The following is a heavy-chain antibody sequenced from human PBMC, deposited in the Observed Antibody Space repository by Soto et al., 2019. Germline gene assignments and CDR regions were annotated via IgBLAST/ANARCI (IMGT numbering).Heavy chain of an antibody. D-gene: IGHD5-12*01. CDR3: ARRRTYSGYSSAFDL. Sequence: SETLSLTCTVSDDSITTYYWSWIRQPPGKGLEWIAYIYYSGSTNYNPSLKSRATISVDTSKNQFSLKMGSVTAADTALYYCARRRTYSGYSSAFDLWGRGILVTSPQ. CDR1: DDSITTYY. CDR2: IYYSGST. V-gene: IGHV4-59*08. J-gene: IGHJ4*02.